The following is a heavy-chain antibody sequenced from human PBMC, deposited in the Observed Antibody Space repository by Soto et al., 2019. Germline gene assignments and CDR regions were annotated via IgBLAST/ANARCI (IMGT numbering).Heavy chain of an antibody. CDR2: ISAYNGNT. Sequence: GDSVKVSWQASGYTFPRYGISWVRQAPGQGLEWMGWISAYNGNTNYAQKLQGRVTMTTDTSTSTAYMELRSLRSDDTAVYYCAREMDSGWQFDYWGQGNLVTVSS. CDR1: GYTFPRYG. J-gene: IGHJ4*02. CDR3: AREMDSGWQFDY. V-gene: IGHV1-18*01. D-gene: IGHD6-19*01.